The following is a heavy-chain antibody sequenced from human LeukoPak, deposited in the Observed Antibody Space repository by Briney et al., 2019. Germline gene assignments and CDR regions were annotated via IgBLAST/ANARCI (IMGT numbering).Heavy chain of an antibody. D-gene: IGHD6-13*01. Sequence: GGSLRLSCAVSGSTLTEHAWSWVRQAPGEGLEWVAKINQDGTEKAYVDSVRGRFTISRDNAKNSLFLQMNSLRAEDTAVYYCARGPPIAAAGTWWGQGTLVTVSS. CDR1: GSTLTEHA. CDR3: ARGPPIAAAGTW. J-gene: IGHJ4*02. CDR2: INQDGTEK. V-gene: IGHV3-7*03.